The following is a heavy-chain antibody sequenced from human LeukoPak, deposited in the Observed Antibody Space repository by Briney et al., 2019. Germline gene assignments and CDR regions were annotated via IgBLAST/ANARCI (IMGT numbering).Heavy chain of an antibody. CDR1: GFTFSSYG. Sequence: GGSLRLSCAASGFTFSSYGMHWVRQAPGKGLEWVAVISYDGSNKYYADSVKGRFTISRDNSKNTPYLQLNSLRAEDTAVYYCARDRERYCSAGSCYDFPVDAFDIWGQGTMVTVSS. CDR2: ISYDGSNK. CDR3: ARDRERYCSAGSCYDFPVDAFDI. V-gene: IGHV3-30*03. J-gene: IGHJ3*02. D-gene: IGHD2-15*01.